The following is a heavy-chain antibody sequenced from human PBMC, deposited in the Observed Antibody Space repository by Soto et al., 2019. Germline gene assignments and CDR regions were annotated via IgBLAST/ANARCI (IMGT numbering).Heavy chain of an antibody. CDR1: GYTFTDYY. Sequence: SVKVSCQASGYTFTDYYVRWVRQAPVQGLEWMGWINPNSGGTNYAQKFQGRVTMTRDTSISTAYMELNRLRSDDTAVYYCARDQSPSSGWPGMDVWGQGTTVTVSS. J-gene: IGHJ6*02. V-gene: IGHV1-2*02. D-gene: IGHD6-19*01. CDR3: ARDQSPSSGWPGMDV. CDR2: INPNSGGT.